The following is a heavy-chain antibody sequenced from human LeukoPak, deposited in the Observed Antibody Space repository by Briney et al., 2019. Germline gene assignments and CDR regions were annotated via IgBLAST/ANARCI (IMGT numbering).Heavy chain of an antibody. D-gene: IGHD3-9*01. CDR3: AKELERYFDW. Sequence: GGSLRLSCAASGFTFSSYAMHWVRQAPGKGLEWVAVISYDGSNKYYADSVKGRFTITRDNSKNTLYLQMNSLRAEDTAVYYCAKELERYFDWWGQGTLVTVSS. J-gene: IGHJ4*02. V-gene: IGHV3-30-3*01. CDR2: ISYDGSNK. CDR1: GFTFSSYA.